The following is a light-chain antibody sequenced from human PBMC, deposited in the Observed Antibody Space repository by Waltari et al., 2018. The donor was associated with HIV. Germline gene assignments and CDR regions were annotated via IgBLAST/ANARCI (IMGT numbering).Light chain of an antibody. Sequence: QSALTQPPSASGSPGQSVTISCTGTSSDIGGYNYVSWYQQHPGKAPKPIMTEVTKRPSGVPERFSGSKSGNTASLTVSGLQAEDEAHYYCSSYAPTNNFYVLFGGGTALTVL. CDR1: SSDIGGYNY. V-gene: IGLV2-8*01. CDR2: EVT. J-gene: IGLJ2*01. CDR3: SSYAPTNNFYVL.